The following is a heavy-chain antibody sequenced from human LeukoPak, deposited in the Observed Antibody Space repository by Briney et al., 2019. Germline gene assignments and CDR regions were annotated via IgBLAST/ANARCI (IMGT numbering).Heavy chain of an antibody. CDR2: INPSGGST. Sequence: ASVKVSCKASGYTFTSYYMHWVRQAPGQGLEWMGIINPSGGSTSYAQKFQGRVTMTRDMSTSTVYMELSSLRSEDTAVYYCARDITMIGWTGERPGYYFDYWGQGTLVTVSS. CDR3: ARDITMIGWTGERPGYYFDY. J-gene: IGHJ4*02. D-gene: IGHD3-22*01. V-gene: IGHV1-46*01. CDR1: GYTFTSYY.